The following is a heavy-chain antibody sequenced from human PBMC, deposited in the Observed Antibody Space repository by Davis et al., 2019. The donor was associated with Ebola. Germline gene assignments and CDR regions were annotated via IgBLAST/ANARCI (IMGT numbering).Heavy chain of an antibody. CDR2: IIPILGIA. J-gene: IGHJ4*02. D-gene: IGHD5-12*01. CDR1: GGTFSSYA. CDR3: ARDLGRGYSGYDYVDY. V-gene: IGHV1-69*10. Sequence: SVKVSCKASGGTFSSYAISWVRQAPGQGLEWMGWIIPILGIANYAQKFQGRVTITADKSTSTAYMELSSLRSEDTAVYYCARDLGRGYSGYDYVDYWGQGTLVTVSS.